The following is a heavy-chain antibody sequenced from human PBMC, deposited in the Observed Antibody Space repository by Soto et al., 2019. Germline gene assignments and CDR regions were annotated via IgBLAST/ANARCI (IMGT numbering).Heavy chain of an antibody. D-gene: IGHD1-26*01. CDR1: GFSLSPAW. Sequence: GGSLRLSCAASGFSLSPAWINWVRQDSGKGLERVGRIKSKIDGGTTDFAASVKGRFAISRDDSQDTMFLQMNSLKSEDTAVYYCARDGVGRTLFFGYPDYWGQGALVT. CDR3: ARDGVGRTLFFGYPDY. V-gene: IGHV3-15*07. J-gene: IGHJ4*02. CDR2: IKSKIDGGTT.